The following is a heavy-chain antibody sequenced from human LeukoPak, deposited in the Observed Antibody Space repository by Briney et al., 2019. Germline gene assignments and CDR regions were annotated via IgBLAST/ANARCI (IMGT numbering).Heavy chain of an antibody. CDR3: TTDRPHYYDSSGYPRY. J-gene: IGHJ4*02. CDR2: IKSKTDGGTT. Sequence: PGGSLRLSCAASGFTFSNAWMSWVRQAPGKGLEWVCRIKSKTDGGTTDYAAPVKGRFTISRDDSKNTLYLQMNSLKTEDTAVYYCTTDRPHYYDSSGYPRYWGQGTLVTVSS. V-gene: IGHV3-15*01. CDR1: GFTFSNAW. D-gene: IGHD3-22*01.